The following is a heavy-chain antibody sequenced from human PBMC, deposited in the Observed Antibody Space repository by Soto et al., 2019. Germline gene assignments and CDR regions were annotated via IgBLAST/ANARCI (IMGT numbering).Heavy chain of an antibody. CDR3: ARTHHPYSSSFPSYYYYMDV. D-gene: IGHD6-6*01. J-gene: IGHJ6*03. V-gene: IGHV4-59*01. Sequence: QVQLQESGPGLVKPSETLSLTCTVSGGSISSYYWSWIRQPPGKGLEWIGYIYYSGSTNYNPSLKSRVTISVDTSKNQFSLKLSSVTAADTAVYYCARTHHPYSSSFPSYYYYMDVWGKGTTVTVSS. CDR2: IYYSGST. CDR1: GGSISSYY.